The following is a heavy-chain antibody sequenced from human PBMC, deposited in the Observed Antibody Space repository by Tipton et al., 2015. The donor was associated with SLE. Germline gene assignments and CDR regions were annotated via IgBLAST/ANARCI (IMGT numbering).Heavy chain of an antibody. CDR1: GYTFTGYY. CDR3: ARVAGTRGAGFDY. D-gene: IGHD1-1*01. V-gene: IGHV1-2*06. J-gene: IGHJ4*02. CDR2: INPNSGGT. Sequence: QLVQSGAEVKKPGASVKVSCKASGYTFTGYYMHWVRQAPGQGLEWMGRINPNSGGTNYAQKFQGRVTMTRDTSISTAYMEVSRLRSDDTAIYYCARVAGTRGAGFDYWGQGTLVTVSS.